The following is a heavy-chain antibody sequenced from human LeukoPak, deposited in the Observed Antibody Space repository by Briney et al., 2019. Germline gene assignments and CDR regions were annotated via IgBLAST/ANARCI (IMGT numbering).Heavy chain of an antibody. J-gene: IGHJ3*02. CDR1: GFIFSKYA. D-gene: IGHD1-26*01. CDR2: IWNDGSDE. Sequence: LTGRSLRLSCAGSGFIFSKYAMHWVRQTPGKGLEWVAAIWNDGSDENYADSVKGRFTISSDNSKNTLYLQMNSLRAEDTAVYYCAFEIGRSQGAFDIWGQGTMITVSS. CDR3: AFEIGRSQGAFDI. V-gene: IGHV3-33*01.